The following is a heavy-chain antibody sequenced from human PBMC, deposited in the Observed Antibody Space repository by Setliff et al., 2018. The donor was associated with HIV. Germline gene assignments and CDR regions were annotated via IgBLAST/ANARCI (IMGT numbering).Heavy chain of an antibody. CDR1: GFTFSSSG. Sequence: GSLRLSCAASGFTFSSSGMYWVRQAPGKGLEWVSVISGSGDSTFYADSLKGRFTISRDNSKNTLYLQMNSLRAEDTAVYYCAKTLPTLYPPHDYYFAMDVWGQGTTVTVSS. CDR2: ISGSGDST. J-gene: IGHJ6*02. D-gene: IGHD2-15*01. V-gene: IGHV3-23*01. CDR3: AKTLPTLYPPHDYYFAMDV.